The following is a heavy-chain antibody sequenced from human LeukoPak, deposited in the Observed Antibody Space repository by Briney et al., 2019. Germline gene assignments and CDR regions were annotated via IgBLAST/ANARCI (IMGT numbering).Heavy chain of an antibody. V-gene: IGHV4-59*12. CDR3: ARGSSGSHFDY. J-gene: IGHJ4*02. CDR1: GGSISSYY. Sequence: PSETLSLTCTVSGGSISSYYWNWIRQPPGKGLEWIGYIYYSGSTYYNPSLKSRVTISVDTSKNQFSLKLSSVTAADTAVYYCARGSSGSHFDYWGQGTLVTVSS. CDR2: IYYSGST. D-gene: IGHD3-22*01.